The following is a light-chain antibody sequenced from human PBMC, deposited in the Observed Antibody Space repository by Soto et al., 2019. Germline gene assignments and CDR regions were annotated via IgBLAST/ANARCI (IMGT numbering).Light chain of an antibody. CDR2: GAS. CDR1: QSVSSK. Sequence: EIVMTQSPATLSVSPGERATLSCRASQSVSSKLAWYQQKPGRAPRLLMYGASTRATGIPARFSGSGSGTEFTLTISSLQSEDFAVYYCQQYNNWPPYTFGQGTKVDIK. J-gene: IGKJ2*01. V-gene: IGKV3-15*01. CDR3: QQYNNWPPYT.